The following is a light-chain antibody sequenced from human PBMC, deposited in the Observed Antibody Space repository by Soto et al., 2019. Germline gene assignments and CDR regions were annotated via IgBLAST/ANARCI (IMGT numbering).Light chain of an antibody. CDR2: DDS. CDR1: SSDVGSYDF. J-gene: IGLJ1*01. CDR3: CSYAGSSTFYV. V-gene: IGLV2-23*01. Sequence: QSALTQPASVPGSPGQSITISCTGTSSDVGSYDFVSWYQQHPGKAPKLMIYDDSKRPSGVSNRFSGSKSGNTASLTISGLQAEDEADYYCCSYAGSSTFYVFGTGTKVTVL.